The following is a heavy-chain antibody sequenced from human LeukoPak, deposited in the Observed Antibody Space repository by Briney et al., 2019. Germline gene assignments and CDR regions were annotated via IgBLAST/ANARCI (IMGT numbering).Heavy chain of an antibody. CDR2: IYYSGST. V-gene: IGHV4-59*01. D-gene: IGHD2-15*01. Sequence: SETLSLTCTVSGGSISSYYWSWIRQPPGKGLEWIGYIYYSGSTDYNPAFKSRVTMSVDTSKNQFSLKVTSMTAADTAVYFCARDPGATSPNCHIDCWGQGTLVTVSS. CDR1: GGSISSYY. J-gene: IGHJ4*02. CDR3: ARDPGATSPNCHIDC.